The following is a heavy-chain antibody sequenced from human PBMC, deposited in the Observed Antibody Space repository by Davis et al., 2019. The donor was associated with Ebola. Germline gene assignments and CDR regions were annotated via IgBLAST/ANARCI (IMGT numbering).Heavy chain of an antibody. Sequence: GESLKISCVGSGFTFSDYSMAWVRQAPGKGLEWVALIAHEGTRKFYTDSVTGRFAISRDVSGNSMSLQMDDLTPEDSGVYYCVRDSNYLDIRGSFDSWGQGAQVTVSS. CDR1: GFTFSDYS. CDR3: VRDSNYLDIRGSFDS. D-gene: IGHD1-7*01. CDR2: IAHEGTRK. V-gene: IGHV3-30*09. J-gene: IGHJ4*02.